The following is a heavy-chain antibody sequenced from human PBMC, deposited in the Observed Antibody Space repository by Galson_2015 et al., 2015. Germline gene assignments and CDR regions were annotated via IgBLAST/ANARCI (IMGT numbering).Heavy chain of an antibody. D-gene: IGHD1-26*01. J-gene: IGHJ5*02. CDR1: GFTVSSNY. CDR2: IYSGGSI. CDR3: ARDRSGIVGATSGWFDP. V-gene: IGHV3-53*01. Sequence: SLRLSCAASGFTVSSNYMSWVRQAPGKGLEWVSVIYSGGSIYYADSVKGRFTISRDNSKNTLYLQMNSLRAEDTAVYYCARDRSGIVGATSGWFDPWGQGTLVTVSS.